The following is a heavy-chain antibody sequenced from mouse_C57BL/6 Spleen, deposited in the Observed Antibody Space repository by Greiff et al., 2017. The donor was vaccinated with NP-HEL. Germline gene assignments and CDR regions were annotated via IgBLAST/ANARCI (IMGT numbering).Heavy chain of an antibody. CDR3: ASGTGPYYFDY. CDR1: GYTFTDYY. D-gene: IGHD4-1*01. CDR2: INPYNGGT. V-gene: IGHV1-19*01. Sequence: EVQLQQSGPVLVKPGASVKMSCKASGYTFTDYYMNWVKQSHGKSLEWIGVINPYNGGTSYNQKFKGKATLTVDKSSSTAYMELNSLTSEDSAVYYCASGTGPYYFDYWGQGTTLTVSS. J-gene: IGHJ2*01.